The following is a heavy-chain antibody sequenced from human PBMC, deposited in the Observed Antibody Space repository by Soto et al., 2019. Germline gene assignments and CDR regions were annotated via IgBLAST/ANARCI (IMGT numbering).Heavy chain of an antibody. V-gene: IGHV5-51*01. J-gene: IGHJ3*02. CDR1: GYSFTSYW. Sequence: PGASLKISCKGSGYSFTSYWIGWVRQMPGKGLEWMGIIYPGDSDTRYSPSFQGHVTISADKSFTTAYLQWSSLKASDTAMYYCAQSPRLTEAFDIWGQGTMVTVSS. CDR2: IYPGDSDT. CDR3: AQSPRLTEAFDI.